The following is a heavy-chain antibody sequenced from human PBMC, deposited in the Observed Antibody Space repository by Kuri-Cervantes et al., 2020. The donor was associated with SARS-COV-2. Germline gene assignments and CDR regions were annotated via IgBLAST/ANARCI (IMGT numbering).Heavy chain of an antibody. D-gene: IGHD5-18*01. J-gene: IGHJ4*02. CDR1: GFTFSNAW. V-gene: IGHV3-48*04. CDR2: INSISGNI. CDR3: ARDTRRGYSYGYGFDY. Sequence: GESLKISCAASGFTFSNAWMSWVRQAPGKGLEWVAHINSISGNIGYADSVKGRFTISRDNAKNSLYLQMNSLRAEDTAVYYCARDTRRGYSYGYGFDYWGQGTLVTVSS.